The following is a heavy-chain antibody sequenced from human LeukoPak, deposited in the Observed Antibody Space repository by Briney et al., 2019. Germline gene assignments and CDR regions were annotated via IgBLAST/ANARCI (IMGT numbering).Heavy chain of an antibody. CDR2: ISGSGGST. D-gene: IGHD3-10*01. CDR1: GFTFSSYG. Sequence: GGSLRLSCAASGFTFSSYGMSWVRQAPGKGLEWVSAISGSGGSTYYADSVKGRFTISRDNSKNTLYLQMNSLRAEDTAVYYCAKDYGSGSYLIFDYWGQGTLVTVSS. J-gene: IGHJ4*02. CDR3: AKDYGSGSYLIFDY. V-gene: IGHV3-23*01.